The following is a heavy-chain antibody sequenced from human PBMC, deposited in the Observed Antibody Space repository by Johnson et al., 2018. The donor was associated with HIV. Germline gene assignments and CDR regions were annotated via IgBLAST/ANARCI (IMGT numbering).Heavy chain of an antibody. V-gene: IGHV3-33*05. CDR2: ISYDGSNK. Sequence: QVQLVESGGGVVQPGRSLRLSCAASGFTFSNYGMHWVRQAPGKGLEWVAVISYDGSNKYYGDSVKGRFTISRDNSKNTLYLQMNSLRAGHTAVYYCARDPSLPHGSIAADAFDIWGQGTMVTVSS. D-gene: IGHD2-21*01. J-gene: IGHJ3*02. CDR3: ARDPSLPHGSIAADAFDI. CDR1: GFTFSNYG.